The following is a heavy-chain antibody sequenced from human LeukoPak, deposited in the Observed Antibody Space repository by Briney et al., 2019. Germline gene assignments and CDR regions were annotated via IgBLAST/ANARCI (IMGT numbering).Heavy chain of an antibody. D-gene: IGHD4/OR15-4a*01. CDR3: AKDIGADYYYGMDV. CDR2: ISWNSGSI. V-gene: IGHV3-9*01. CDR1: GFTFDDYA. J-gene: IGHJ6*02. Sequence: GRSLRLSCAASGFTFDDYAMHWVRQAPGKGLEWVSGISWNSGSIGYADSVKGRFTISRDSAKNSLYLQMNSLRAEDTALYYCAKDIGADYYYGMDVWGQGTTVTVSS.